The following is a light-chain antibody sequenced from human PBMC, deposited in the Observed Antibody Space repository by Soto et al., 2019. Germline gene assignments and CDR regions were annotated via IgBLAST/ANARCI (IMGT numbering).Light chain of an antibody. J-gene: IGKJ1*01. CDR1: QSVLNSPNNKNY. Sequence: DIVMTQSPDSPAVSLGERATINCKSSQSVLNSPNNKNYLTWYQQKPGQPPKLLIYWASTRESGVPDRFSGSGSGTDFTLTISSLQAEDVAVYYCQQYYSNPRTFGQGTKVEIK. CDR2: WAS. V-gene: IGKV4-1*01. CDR3: QQYYSNPRT.